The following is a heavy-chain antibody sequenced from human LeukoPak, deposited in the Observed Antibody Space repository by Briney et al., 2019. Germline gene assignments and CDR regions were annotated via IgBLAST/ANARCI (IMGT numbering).Heavy chain of an antibody. D-gene: IGHD7-27*01. Sequence: PGGSLRLSCAASGFTFSSYAMCWVRQAPGKGLEWVSVISGSGSNTHYADSVKGRFTISRDNSKNTLYLQMNSLRAEDTAVYYCTRVNLRTGERFFDYWGQGTLVVVSS. CDR2: ISGSGSNT. CDR3: TRVNLRTGERFFDY. CDR1: GFTFSSYA. V-gene: IGHV3-23*01. J-gene: IGHJ4*02.